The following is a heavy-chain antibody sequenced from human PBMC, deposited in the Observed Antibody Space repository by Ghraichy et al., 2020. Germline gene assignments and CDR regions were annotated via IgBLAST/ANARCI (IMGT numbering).Heavy chain of an antibody. Sequence: SETLSLTCTVSGHSITTYSWIWIRQPPGKGLEWIGYISYTEGTTYNPSLKSRVDISLDTSKNQFSLTLYTVTAADTAFYYCASGITRGAADFWGQGPLGTVSS. CDR3: ASGITRGAADF. CDR1: GHSITTYS. D-gene: IGHD3-10*01. J-gene: IGHJ4*02. V-gene: IGHV4-59*13. CDR2: ISYTEGT.